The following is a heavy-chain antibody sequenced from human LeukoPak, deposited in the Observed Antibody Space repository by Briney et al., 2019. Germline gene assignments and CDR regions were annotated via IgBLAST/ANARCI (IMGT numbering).Heavy chain of an antibody. CDR2: IYYSGIT. CDR1: GGSISSSSYY. CDR3: ARQERYYGSGSLKLDF. V-gene: IGHV4-39*01. J-gene: IGHJ4*02. D-gene: IGHD3-10*01. Sequence: SETLSLTCSVSGGSISSSSYYWGWIRQPPGKRLEWSGSIYYSGITYYNPSLKSRVTISVDTSKNQFSLKLSSVTAADTAVYYCARQERYYGSGSLKLDFWGQGTLVTVSS.